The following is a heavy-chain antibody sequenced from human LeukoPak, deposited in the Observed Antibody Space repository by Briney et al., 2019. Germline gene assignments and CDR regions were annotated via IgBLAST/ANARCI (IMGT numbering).Heavy chain of an antibody. Sequence: TGASLRLSCTASAFTLNNYAMNRVRQAPGKGLEWVSGISDSGDSTTYADSVKGRFTISRDSSKNTVSLQMSSLRAEDTAVYYCAKSLRYRYVDCLEDWGQGTLVTVSS. V-gene: IGHV3-23*01. CDR3: AKSLRYRYVDCLED. CDR2: ISDSGDST. J-gene: IGHJ4*02. D-gene: IGHD3-9*01. CDR1: AFTLNNYA.